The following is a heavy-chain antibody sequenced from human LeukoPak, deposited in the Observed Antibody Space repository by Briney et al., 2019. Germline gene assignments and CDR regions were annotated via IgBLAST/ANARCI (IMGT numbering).Heavy chain of an antibody. CDR1: GFTFSSYS. D-gene: IGHD6-13*01. V-gene: IGHV3-48*04. J-gene: IGHJ4*02. CDR2: ISSSSSTI. CDR3: ARDPRVRSGTIAAAGTSVDY. Sequence: PGGSLRLSCAASGFTFSSYSMNWVRQAPGKGLEWVSYISSSSSTIYYADSVKGRFTISRDNAKNSLCLQMNSLGAEDTAVYYCARDPRVRSGTIAAAGTSVDYWGQGTLVTVSS.